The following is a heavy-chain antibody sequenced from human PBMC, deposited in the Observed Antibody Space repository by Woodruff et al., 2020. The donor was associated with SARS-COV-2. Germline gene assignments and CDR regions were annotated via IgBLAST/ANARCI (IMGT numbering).Heavy chain of an antibody. D-gene: IGHD1-26*01. CDR2: FDPEDGET. Sequence: RQAPGKGLEWMGGFDPEDGETIYAQKFQGRVTMTEDTSTDTAYMELSSLRSEDTAVYYCATSPAIVGATKGWFDPWGQGTLVTVS. J-gene: IGHJ5*02. V-gene: IGHV1-24*01. CDR3: ATSPAIVGATKGWFDP.